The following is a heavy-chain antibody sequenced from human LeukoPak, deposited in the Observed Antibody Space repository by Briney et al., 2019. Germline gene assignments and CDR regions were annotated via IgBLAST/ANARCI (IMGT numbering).Heavy chain of an antibody. V-gene: IGHV1-2*02. Sequence: ASVKVSCKASGYSFTDYYVHWVREAPGQGLEWMGWINPNSGGTNYAQNFQARVTMTRDTSISTAYMELNRLRSDDTAIYYCARARRNYYGLAAYWGKGTWSPSPQ. CDR3: ARARRNYYGLAAY. J-gene: IGHJ4*02. D-gene: IGHD3-10*01. CDR1: GYSFTDYY. CDR2: INPNSGGT.